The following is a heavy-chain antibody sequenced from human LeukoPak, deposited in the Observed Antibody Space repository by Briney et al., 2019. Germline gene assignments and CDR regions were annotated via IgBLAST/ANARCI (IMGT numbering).Heavy chain of an antibody. D-gene: IGHD4-17*01. CDR1: GYTFTGYY. Sequence: ASVKVSCKASGYTFTGYYMHWVRQAPGQGLEWMGWINPNSGGTNYAQKFQGRVTMTRDTSISTAYMKLSRLRSDDTAVYYCARVSMTTVTTRTYNWFDPWGQGTLVTVSS. CDR3: ARVSMTTVTTRTYNWFDP. CDR2: INPNSGGT. V-gene: IGHV1-2*02. J-gene: IGHJ5*02.